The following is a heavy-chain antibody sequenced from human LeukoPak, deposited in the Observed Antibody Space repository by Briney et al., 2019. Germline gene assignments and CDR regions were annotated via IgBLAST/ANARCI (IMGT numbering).Heavy chain of an antibody. CDR2: ISGSGGST. D-gene: IGHD3-22*01. CDR1: GFTFSSYA. J-gene: IGHJ4*02. CDR3: AKATVYGDSSAYFDH. Sequence: GGSLRLSCAASGFTFSSYAMYWVRQAPGKGLEWVSAISGSGGSTYYEDSVKGRFTTSRDNSKNTLYLQMNSLRAEDTAVYFCAKATVYGDSSAYFDHWGQGTLVTVSS. V-gene: IGHV3-23*01.